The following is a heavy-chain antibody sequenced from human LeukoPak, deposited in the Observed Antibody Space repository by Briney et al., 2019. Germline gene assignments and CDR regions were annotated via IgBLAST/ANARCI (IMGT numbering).Heavy chain of an antibody. CDR1: GFTFSSYS. D-gene: IGHD1-7*01. J-gene: IGHJ4*02. Sequence: GGSLRLSCAASGFTFSSYSMNWVRQAPGKGLEWVSSISSSSSYIYYADSVKGRFTISRDNAKNSLHLQMNSLRAEDTAVYYCATTPLWNYERDYWGQGTLVTVSS. CDR2: ISSSSSYI. CDR3: ATTPLWNYERDY. V-gene: IGHV3-21*01.